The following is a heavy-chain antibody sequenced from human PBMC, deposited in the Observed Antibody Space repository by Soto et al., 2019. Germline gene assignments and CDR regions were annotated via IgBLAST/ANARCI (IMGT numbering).Heavy chain of an antibody. D-gene: IGHD6-19*01. J-gene: IGHJ2*01. CDR2: MNPNSGNT. Sequence: QVQLVQSGAEVKKPGASVKVSCKASGYTFTNYDINWVRQAPGQGLEWMGRMNPNSGNTGYAQKFQGRVTMTRNTSITTAYMELSSLRSEDTAVYYCARRPSSGWSWYFDLWGRGTLVTVSS. V-gene: IGHV1-8*01. CDR1: GYTFTNYD. CDR3: ARRPSSGWSWYFDL.